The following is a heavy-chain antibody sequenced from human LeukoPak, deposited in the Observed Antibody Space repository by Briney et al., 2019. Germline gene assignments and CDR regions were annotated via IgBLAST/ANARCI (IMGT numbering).Heavy chain of an antibody. V-gene: IGHV4-39*01. J-gene: IGHJ5*02. Sequence: PSETLSLTCTVSGGSISSSSYYWGWIRQPPGKGLEWIGSIYYSGSTYYNPSLKSRVTISVDTSKNQFSLKLSSVTAADTAVYYCARHGPSQISYYDILTGYYKEGRFDPWGQGTLVTVSS. CDR2: IYYSGST. D-gene: IGHD3-9*01. CDR3: ARHGPSQISYYDILTGYYKEGRFDP. CDR1: GGSISSSSYY.